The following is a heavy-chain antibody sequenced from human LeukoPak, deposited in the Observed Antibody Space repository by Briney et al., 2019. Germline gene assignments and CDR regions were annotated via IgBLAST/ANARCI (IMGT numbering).Heavy chain of an antibody. CDR2: ISAYNGNT. CDR3: ARDRYRLLSFGEIQFNY. CDR1: GYTFTSYD. V-gene: IGHV1-18*04. Sequence: ASVKVSCKASGYTFTSYDMHWVRQAPGQGLEWMGWISAYNGNTNYAQKFQGRVTMTTDTSTSIAYMELRSLKSDDTAVYYCARDRYRLLSFGEIQFNYWGQGTLVTVSS. J-gene: IGHJ4*02. D-gene: IGHD3-10*01.